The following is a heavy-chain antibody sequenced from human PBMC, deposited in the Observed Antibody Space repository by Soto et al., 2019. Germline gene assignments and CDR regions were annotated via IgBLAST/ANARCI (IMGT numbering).Heavy chain of an antibody. Sequence: SVKVSCKASGGTFSSYAISWVRQAPGQGLEWMGGIVPIFGTANYAQKFQGRVTITADESTSTAYMKLSSLRSEDTAVYYCARGSRAWLQFDAFDIWGQGTMVTVSS. CDR3: ARGSRAWLQFDAFDI. D-gene: IGHD5-12*01. J-gene: IGHJ3*02. CDR1: GGTFSSYA. CDR2: IVPIFGTA. V-gene: IGHV1-69*13.